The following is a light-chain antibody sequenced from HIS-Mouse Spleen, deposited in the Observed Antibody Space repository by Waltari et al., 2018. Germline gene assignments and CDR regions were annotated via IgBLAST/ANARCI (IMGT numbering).Light chain of an antibody. CDR2: GAS. V-gene: IGKV3-15*01. CDR1: QSVSSN. CDR3: QQYNNWWT. J-gene: IGKJ1*01. Sequence: EIVTTQSSATLSVSTGERATPACRASQSVSSNLAWYQQKPGQAPRPLIYGASTRATGIPARFSGRGSGTEFTLTISSMQSEDFAVYYCQQYNNWWTFGQGTKVEIK.